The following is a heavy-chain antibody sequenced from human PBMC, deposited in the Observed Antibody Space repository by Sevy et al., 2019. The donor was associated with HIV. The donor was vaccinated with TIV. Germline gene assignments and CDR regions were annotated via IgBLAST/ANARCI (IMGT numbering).Heavy chain of an antibody. Sequence: SETLSLTCTVSGGSISSYYWSWIRQPAGKGLEWIGRIYTSGSTNYNPSLKSRVTMSVDTSKNQFSLKLSSVTAADTAVYYCAREGPILWFGEFGFGTGWFDPWGQGTLVTVSS. V-gene: IGHV4-4*07. J-gene: IGHJ5*02. D-gene: IGHD3-10*01. CDR2: IYTSGST. CDR1: GGSISSYY. CDR3: AREGPILWFGEFGFGTGWFDP.